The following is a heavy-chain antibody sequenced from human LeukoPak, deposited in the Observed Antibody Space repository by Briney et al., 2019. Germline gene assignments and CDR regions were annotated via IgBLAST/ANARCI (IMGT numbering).Heavy chain of an antibody. J-gene: IGHJ5*02. V-gene: IGHV4-31*03. CDR1: GGSISSGGYY. CDR3: ARESDCSSTSCSTWFDP. D-gene: IGHD2-2*01. Sequence: SETLSFTCTVSGGSISSGGYYWSWIRQHPGKGLEWIGYIYYSGSTYYNPSLKSRVTISVDTSKNQFSLKLSSVTAADTAVYYCARESDCSSTSCSTWFDPWGQGTLVTVSS. CDR2: IYYSGST.